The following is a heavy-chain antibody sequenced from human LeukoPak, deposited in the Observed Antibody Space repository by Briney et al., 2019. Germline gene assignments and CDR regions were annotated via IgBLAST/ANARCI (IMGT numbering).Heavy chain of an antibody. CDR3: AKTGGSYQRSWFDP. J-gene: IGHJ5*02. D-gene: IGHD1-26*01. V-gene: IGHV3-23*01. CDR2: ISGSGGST. Sequence: GGSLRLSCAASGFTFSSYAMSWVRQAPGKGLEWVSAISGSGGSTYYADCVKGRFTISRDNSKNTLYLQMNSLRAEDTAVYYCAKTGGSYQRSWFDPWGQGTLVTVSS. CDR1: GFTFSSYA.